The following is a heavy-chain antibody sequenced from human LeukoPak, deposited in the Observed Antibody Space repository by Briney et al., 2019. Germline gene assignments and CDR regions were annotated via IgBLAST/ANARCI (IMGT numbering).Heavy chain of an antibody. CDR3: ARSYWGTNAFDI. CDR2: IYTSGST. J-gene: IGHJ3*02. V-gene: IGHV4-61*02. D-gene: IGHD1-26*01. Sequence: TLSLTCTVSGGSISSGSYYWSWIRQPAGKGLEWIGRIYTSGSTNYNPSLKSRVTISVDTSKNQFSLKLSSVTAADTAVYYCARSYWGTNAFDIWGQGTMVTVSS. CDR1: GGSISSGSYY.